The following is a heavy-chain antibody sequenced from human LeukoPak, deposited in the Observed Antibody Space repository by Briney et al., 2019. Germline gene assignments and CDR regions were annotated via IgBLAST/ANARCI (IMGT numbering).Heavy chain of an antibody. Sequence: GGSLRLSCAASGFTFDDYAMHWVRQAPGKGLEWVSGISWNSGSIGYADSVKGRFTISRDNAKNSLYLQMNSLRAEDTASYYCAKDLTLAAAGAFDIWGQGTMVTVSS. CDR2: ISWNSGSI. J-gene: IGHJ3*02. CDR1: GFTFDDYA. CDR3: AKDLTLAAAGAFDI. V-gene: IGHV3-9*01. D-gene: IGHD6-13*01.